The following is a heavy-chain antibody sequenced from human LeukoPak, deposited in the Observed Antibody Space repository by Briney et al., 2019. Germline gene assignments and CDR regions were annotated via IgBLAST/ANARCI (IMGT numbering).Heavy chain of an antibody. J-gene: IGHJ6*04. CDR2: ISSTSSTV. Sequence: GGSLRLSCAVSGFTFSSYSMTWVRQAPGKGLEWVSYISSTSSTVYYADSVKGRFTISRDNSKNTLYLQMNSLRAEDTAVYYCAAGLMDVWGKGTTVTVSS. V-gene: IGHV3-48*01. CDR1: GFTFSSYS. D-gene: IGHD5-12*01. CDR3: AAGLMDV.